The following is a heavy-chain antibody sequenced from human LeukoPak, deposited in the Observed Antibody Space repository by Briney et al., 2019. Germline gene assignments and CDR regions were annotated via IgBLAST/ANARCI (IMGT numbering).Heavy chain of an antibody. CDR2: ISYDGSDK. V-gene: IGHV3-30*03. J-gene: IGHJ4*02. D-gene: IGHD3-22*01. CDR3: VGVGGYDSSGFLDY. Sequence: GRSLRLSCAASGFTFSNDGMHWVRQAPGRGLEWVALISYDGSDKHYADSVKGRFTVSGDNSKNTLYLQMNSLSRDDTAVYYCVGVGGYDSSGFLDYWGQGTLVTVSS. CDR1: GFTFSNDG.